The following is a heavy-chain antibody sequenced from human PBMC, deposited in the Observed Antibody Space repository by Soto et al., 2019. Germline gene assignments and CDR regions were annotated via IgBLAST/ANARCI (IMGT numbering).Heavy chain of an antibody. Sequence: GGSLRLSCAASGFTFSSYGMHWVRQAPGKGPEWVAVIWYDGSNKYYADSVKGRFTISRDNSKDTLYLQMNSLRAEDTDVYYCGKDKGSSGSYFDYWGQGTLVTSPQ. CDR1: GFTFSSYG. CDR2: IWYDGSNK. CDR3: GKDKGSSGSYFDY. V-gene: IGHV3-30*02. D-gene: IGHD3-22*01. J-gene: IGHJ4*02.